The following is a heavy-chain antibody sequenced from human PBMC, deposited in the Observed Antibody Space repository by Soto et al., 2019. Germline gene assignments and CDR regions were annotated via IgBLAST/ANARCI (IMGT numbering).Heavy chain of an antibody. CDR3: VKDLQPRGADY. J-gene: IGHJ4*02. Sequence: GGSLRLSCVASGFTSDDYAMHWVRQFPGKGLEWVSGIYWYSNRVDYADSVKGRFTTSRDNAKNSLYLQMDYLRTEDTAFYYCVKDLQPRGADYWGQGTLVTVSS. CDR1: GFTSDDYA. V-gene: IGHV3-9*02. D-gene: IGHD1-1*01. CDR2: IYWYSNRV.